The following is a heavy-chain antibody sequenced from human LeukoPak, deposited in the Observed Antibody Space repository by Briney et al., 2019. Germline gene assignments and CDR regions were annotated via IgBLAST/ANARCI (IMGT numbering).Heavy chain of an antibody. CDR3: AKDMYYYGSGSYYGAFDI. J-gene: IGHJ3*02. Sequence: GGSLRLSCAASGFTFSSYGMHWVRQAPGKGLEWVAFIRYDGSNKYYADSVKGRFTISRDNSKNTLYLQMNSLRAEDTAVYYCAKDMYYYGSGSYYGAFDIWGQGTMVTVSS. CDR2: IRYDGSNK. D-gene: IGHD3-10*01. CDR1: GFTFSSYG. V-gene: IGHV3-30*02.